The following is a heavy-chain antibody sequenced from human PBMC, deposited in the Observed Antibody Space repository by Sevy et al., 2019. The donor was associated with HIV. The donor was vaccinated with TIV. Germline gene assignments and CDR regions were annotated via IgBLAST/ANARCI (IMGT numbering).Heavy chain of an antibody. CDR1: GGSFSGYY. CDR2: INHSGST. Sequence: SETLSLTCAVYGGSFSGYYWSWIRQPPGKGLEWIGEINHSGSTNYNPSLKSRVTISVDMSKNQFSLKLSSVTAADTAVYYCARGAAARGFDPWGQGTLVTVSS. CDR3: ARGAAARGFDP. V-gene: IGHV4-34*01. J-gene: IGHJ5*02. D-gene: IGHD6-13*01.